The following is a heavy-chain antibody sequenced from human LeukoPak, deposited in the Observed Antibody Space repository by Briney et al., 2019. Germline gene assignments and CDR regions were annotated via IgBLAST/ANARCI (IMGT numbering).Heavy chain of an antibody. V-gene: IGHV1-18*01. CDR1: GYTFTSYG. CDR2: ISAYNGNT. J-gene: IGHJ3*02. Sequence: ASVKVSRKASGYTFTSYGISWVRQAPGQGLEWMGWISAYNGNTNYAQKLQGRVTMTTDTSTSTAYMELRSLRSDDTAVYYCARAPVSDDSSGYYFIAFDIWGQGTMVTVSS. D-gene: IGHD3-22*01. CDR3: ARAPVSDDSSGYYFIAFDI.